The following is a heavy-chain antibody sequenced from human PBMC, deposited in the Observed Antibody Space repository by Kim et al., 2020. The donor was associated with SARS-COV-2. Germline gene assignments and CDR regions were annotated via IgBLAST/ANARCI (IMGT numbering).Heavy chain of an antibody. CDR3: ARDQVDGYNRPYFDF. CDR1: GFTFSNYG. CDR2: MSYDGNYK. Sequence: GGSLRLSCATSGFTFSNYGIHWVRQAPGKGLEWVAVMSYDGNYKDYADSVKGRFTISRDNSKNTLYLQMNSLRAEDTAAYYCARDQVDGYNRPYFDFWGQGTLVTVSS. V-gene: IGHV3-33*05. J-gene: IGHJ4*02. D-gene: IGHD5-12*01.